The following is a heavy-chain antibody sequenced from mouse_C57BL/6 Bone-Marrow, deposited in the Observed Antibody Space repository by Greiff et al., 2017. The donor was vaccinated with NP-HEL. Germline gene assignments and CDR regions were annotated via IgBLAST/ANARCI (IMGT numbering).Heavy chain of an antibody. CDR1: EYEFPSHD. Sequence: DVKLVESGGGLVQPGESLKLSCESNEYEFPSHDMSWVRKTPEKRLELVAAINSDGGSTYYPDTMERRFIISRDNTKKTLYLQMSSLRSEDTALYYCARGYYGSLWFAYWGQGTLVTVSA. J-gene: IGHJ3*01. V-gene: IGHV5-2*01. D-gene: IGHD1-1*01. CDR2: INSDGGST. CDR3: ARGYYGSLWFAY.